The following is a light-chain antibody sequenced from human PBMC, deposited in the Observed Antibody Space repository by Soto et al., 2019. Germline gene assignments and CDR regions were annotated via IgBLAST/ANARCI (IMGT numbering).Light chain of an antibody. CDR3: QQYNSYWT. CDR2: QAS. J-gene: IGKJ1*01. Sequence: DIQMTQSPSTLSASVGDRVTITCRAGQSISSWLAWYQQKPGKAPKLLIYQASTLESGVPLRFSGSGSGTEFTLTISSLQADDFATYFCQQYNSYWTFGQGTKVEIK. CDR1: QSISSW. V-gene: IGKV1-5*03.